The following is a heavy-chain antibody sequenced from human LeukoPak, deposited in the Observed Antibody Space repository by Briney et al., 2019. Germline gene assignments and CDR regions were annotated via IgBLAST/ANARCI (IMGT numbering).Heavy chain of an antibody. J-gene: IGHJ6*03. CDR1: GGSISSYY. CDR2: IYYSGST. Sequence: SETLSLTCTVSGGSISSYYWSWIRQPPGKGLEWIGSIYYSGSTYYNPSLKSRVTISVDTSKNQFSLKLSSVTAADTAVYYCARGKTNSRELPKYYYYMDVWGKGTTVAVSS. D-gene: IGHD1-7*01. V-gene: IGHV4-39*07. CDR3: ARGKTNSRELPKYYYYMDV.